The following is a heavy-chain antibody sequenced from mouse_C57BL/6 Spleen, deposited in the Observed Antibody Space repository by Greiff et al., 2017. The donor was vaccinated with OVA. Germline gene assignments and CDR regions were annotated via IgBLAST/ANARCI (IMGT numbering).Heavy chain of an antibody. CDR3: TRSAYCSNSD. CDR1: GYTFTDYE. Sequence: QVQLQQSGAELVRPGASVTLSCKASGYTFTDYEMHWVKQTPVHGLEWIGAIDPETGGTAYNQKFKGKAILTADKSSSTAYMALRSLTSEDSAVYYCTRSAYCSNSDWGQGTLVTVSA. V-gene: IGHV1-15*01. D-gene: IGHD2-5*01. CDR2: IDPETGGT. J-gene: IGHJ3*01.